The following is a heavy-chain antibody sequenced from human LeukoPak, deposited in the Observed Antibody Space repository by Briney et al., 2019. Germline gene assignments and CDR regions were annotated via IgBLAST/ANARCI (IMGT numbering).Heavy chain of an antibody. J-gene: IGHJ4*02. D-gene: IGHD2-2*01. V-gene: IGHV1-46*01. CDR1: GYTFTSYY. Sequence: ASVKVSCKASGYTFTSYYMHWVRQAPGQGLEWMGIINPSGGSTSYAQKFQGRVTMTRDTSTSTVYMELSSLRSEDTAVYYCARWTAQDQTSDHTRGFDYWGQGTLVTVPS. CDR2: INPSGGST. CDR3: ARWTAQDQTSDHTRGFDY.